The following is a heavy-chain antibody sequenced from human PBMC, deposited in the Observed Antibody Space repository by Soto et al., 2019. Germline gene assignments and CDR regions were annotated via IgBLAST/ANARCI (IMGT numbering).Heavy chain of an antibody. CDR2: IYPGDSDT. V-gene: IGHV5-51*01. CDR3: AGWLLPTTPDAFDI. D-gene: IGHD3-22*01. CDR1: GYSFTSYW. J-gene: IGHJ3*02. Sequence: GGSLRLSCKVSGYSFTSYWIGWVRQMPGKGLEWMGIIYPGDSDTRYSPSFQGQVTISADKSISTAYLQWSSLKASDTAMYYCAGWLLPTTPDAFDIWGQGTMVTVSS.